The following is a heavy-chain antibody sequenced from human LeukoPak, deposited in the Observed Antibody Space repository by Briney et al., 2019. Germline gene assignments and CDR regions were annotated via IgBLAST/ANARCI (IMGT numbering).Heavy chain of an antibody. Sequence: ASVKVSCKASGYTFTSYDIKRVRQAPGQGLEWMGWMNPNRGNTGYAQKFQGRVTMTRNTSISTAYKELSSLRSEDTAVYYCARGPYYDILTGYSYYYYYYMDVWGKGTTVTVSS. V-gene: IGHV1-8*01. D-gene: IGHD3-9*01. J-gene: IGHJ6*03. CDR3: ARGPYYDILTGYSYYYYYYMDV. CDR2: MNPNRGNT. CDR1: GYTFTSYD.